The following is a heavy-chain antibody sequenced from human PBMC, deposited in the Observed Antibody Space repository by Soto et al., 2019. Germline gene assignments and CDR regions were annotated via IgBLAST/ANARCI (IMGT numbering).Heavy chain of an antibody. V-gene: IGHV3-66*03. D-gene: IGHD3-22*01. CDR2: IWSAGLT. J-gene: IGHJ1*01. CDR1: GFTVSSKY. CDR3: ANGDSSGFEYFQS. Sequence: ESGGGLIQPGGSLRLSCAASGFTVSSKYMNWVRQAPGKGLEWVSIIWSAGLTYYADSVKGRFTISRDISKNIVYLQMSSLRAEDTAVYYCANGDSSGFEYFQSWGQGTLVTVSS.